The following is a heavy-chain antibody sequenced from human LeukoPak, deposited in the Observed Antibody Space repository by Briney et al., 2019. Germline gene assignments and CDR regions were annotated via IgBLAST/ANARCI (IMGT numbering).Heavy chain of an antibody. CDR1: GFTFSSHG. D-gene: IGHD3-9*01. CDR2: ISGSGGST. CDR3: AKLGSYDILTGYVDY. J-gene: IGHJ4*02. Sequence: GGSLRLSCAASGFTFSSHGMSWVRQAPGKGLEWVSSISGSGGSTHYADSVKGRITISRDNSKNTLYLQMNSLKAEDTAVYYCAKLGSYDILTGYVDYWGQGTLVTVSS. V-gene: IGHV3-23*01.